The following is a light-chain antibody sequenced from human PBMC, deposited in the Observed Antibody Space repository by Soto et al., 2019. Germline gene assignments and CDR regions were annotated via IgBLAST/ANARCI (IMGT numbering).Light chain of an antibody. CDR1: ESISSW. CDR2: KAS. V-gene: IGKV1-5*03. J-gene: IGKJ1*01. Sequence: DIHMTQSPSTLSASVGDRVIITCRASESISSWLAWYQQKPGKAPKLLFYKASTLESGVPSRFSGSGSGTDYTLTISSLQPEDFAIYYCQQYKTYSRTFGQGTKVEVK. CDR3: QQYKTYSRT.